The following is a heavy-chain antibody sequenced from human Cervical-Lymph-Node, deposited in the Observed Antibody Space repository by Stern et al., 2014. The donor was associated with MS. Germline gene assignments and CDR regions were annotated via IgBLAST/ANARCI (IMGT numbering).Heavy chain of an antibody. V-gene: IGHV5-51*01. D-gene: IGHD2/OR15-2a*01. Sequence: VQLVQSGPAVKKPGESLKISCQGSGYRFPNYCIAWVRQMPGKGLEWMGIIYPEDSDIKYSPSFQGQVTISADKSTNTAYLHWSSLKASDTAMYYCARPGIGIVAYYFDSWGQGTQVTVSS. CDR1: GYRFPNYC. CDR3: ARPGIGIVAYYFDS. CDR2: IYPEDSDI. J-gene: IGHJ4*02.